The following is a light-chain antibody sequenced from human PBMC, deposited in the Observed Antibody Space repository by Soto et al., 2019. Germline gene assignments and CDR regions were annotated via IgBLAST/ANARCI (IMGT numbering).Light chain of an antibody. Sequence: QSALTQPASVSGSPGQSITISCTGTSSDVGSFNLVSWYQQHPGKAPKLMIYEDSKRPSGVSDRFSGSKSGNTASLTISGLQPEDEADYFCCSYAGSSTPYVFGTGTKLTVL. CDR3: CSYAGSSTPYV. CDR1: SSDVGSFNL. J-gene: IGLJ1*01. V-gene: IGLV2-23*01. CDR2: EDS.